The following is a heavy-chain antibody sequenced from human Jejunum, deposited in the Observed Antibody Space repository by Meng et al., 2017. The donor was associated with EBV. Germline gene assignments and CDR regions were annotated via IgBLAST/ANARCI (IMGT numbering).Heavy chain of an antibody. Sequence: LRPQVLGPGLVNTLESRSIRCAISGGSISSGGDCWYWFREPPWNGLVWIGGIYYSGRALNTPFLKSLVTLSVDSSKKQFSLNASSMTAAYTAVYSGAGGGYFDYWGQGTLVTVSS. CDR3: AGGGYFDY. J-gene: IGHJ4*02. CDR2: IYYSGRA. D-gene: IGHD1-26*01. CDR1: GGSISSGGDC. V-gene: IGHV4-30-2*01.